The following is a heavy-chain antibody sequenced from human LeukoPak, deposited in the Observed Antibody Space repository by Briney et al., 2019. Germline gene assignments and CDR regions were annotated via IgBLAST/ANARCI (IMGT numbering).Heavy chain of an antibody. V-gene: IGHV4-38-2*02. D-gene: IGHD3/OR15-3a*01. CDR3: ARQTGSGLFILP. Sequence: SETLSLTCTVSGYSISSGYYWGWIRQPPGKGLEWIGSIYHSGRTFYNPSLKSRVTISVDTSKNQYSLKLTSVTAADTAVYYCARQTGSGLFILPGGQGTLVTVSS. CDR1: GYSISSGYY. CDR2: IYHSGRT. J-gene: IGHJ4*02.